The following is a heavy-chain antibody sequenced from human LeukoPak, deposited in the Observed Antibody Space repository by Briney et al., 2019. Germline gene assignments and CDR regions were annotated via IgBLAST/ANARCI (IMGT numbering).Heavy chain of an antibody. CDR3: AKSLIPPYPHSSPWDY. J-gene: IGHJ4*02. V-gene: IGHV3-23*01. CDR2: ISGSGGST. D-gene: IGHD6-6*01. Sequence: GGSLRLSCAASGFTFSSYAMSWVRQAPGKGLEWVSAISGSGGSTYYADSVKGRFTISRDNSKNTLYLQMNSLRAEDTAVYYCAKSLIPPYPHSSPWDYWGQGTLVTVSS. CDR1: GFTFSSYA.